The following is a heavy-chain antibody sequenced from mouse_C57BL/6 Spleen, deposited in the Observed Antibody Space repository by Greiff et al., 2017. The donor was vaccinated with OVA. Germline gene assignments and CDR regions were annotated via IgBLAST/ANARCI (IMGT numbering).Heavy chain of an antibody. Sequence: EVQLVESGGGLVKPGGSLKLSCAASGFTFSDYGMHWVRQAPEKGLEWVGYISSGSSNNYYTDTVKGRFTISRDNAKNTLFLQMTSLRSEDTAIYYCARPTFYAMDYWGQGTSVTVSS. J-gene: IGHJ4*01. CDR2: ISSGSSNN. CDR3: ARPTFYAMDY. CDR1: GFTFSDYG. D-gene: IGHD4-1*02. V-gene: IGHV5-17*01.